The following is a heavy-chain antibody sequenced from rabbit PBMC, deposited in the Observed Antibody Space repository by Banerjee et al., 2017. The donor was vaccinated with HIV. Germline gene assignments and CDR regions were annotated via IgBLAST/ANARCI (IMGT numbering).Heavy chain of an antibody. V-gene: IGHV1S45*01. J-gene: IGHJ4*01. CDR2: ISAGNSGRT. CDR1: GFSFSASYW. Sequence: QEQLEESGGGLVKPEGSLTLTCTASGFSFSASYWMHWVRQAPGKGLEWIACISAGNSGRTYYASWARGRFTISKTSSTTVTLQMTSLTAADTATYFCARAVGDGGYGYGSDLWGPGTLVTVS. CDR3: ARAVGDGGYGYGSDL. D-gene: IGHD6-1*01.